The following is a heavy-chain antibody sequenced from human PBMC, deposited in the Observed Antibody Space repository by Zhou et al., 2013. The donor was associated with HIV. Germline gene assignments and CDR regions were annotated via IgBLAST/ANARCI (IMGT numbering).Heavy chain of an antibody. J-gene: IGHJ5*02. D-gene: IGHD1-26*01. Sequence: QVQVVQSGAEVKKPGASVKVSCKASGYTFTRYGISWVRQAPGQGLEWMGWISAYNGNTNYAQKFQGRVTMTTDTSTSTAYMELRSLTSDDTAVYYCARGGWELLGGVWFDPWGQGNPGSTVSS. CDR2: ISAYNGNT. CDR1: GYTFTRYG. CDR3: ARGGWELLGGVWFDP. V-gene: IGHV1-18*01.